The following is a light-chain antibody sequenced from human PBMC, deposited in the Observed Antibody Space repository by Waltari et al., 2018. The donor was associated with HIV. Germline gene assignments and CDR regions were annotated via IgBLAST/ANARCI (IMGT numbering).Light chain of an antibody. J-gene: IGKJ1*01. Sequence: DIVLTQSPDLLAVSLGERAPVNCRSTHSILYNSNNNSYLGWYQQKPGQPPKRLIYWASTPASGTPGRFTGSGSGTDFALTISSLQAEDAAVYYCQQYFSTPPTFGQGTKVEIK. CDR3: QQYFSTPPT. CDR2: WAS. CDR1: HSILYNSNNNSY. V-gene: IGKV4-1*01.